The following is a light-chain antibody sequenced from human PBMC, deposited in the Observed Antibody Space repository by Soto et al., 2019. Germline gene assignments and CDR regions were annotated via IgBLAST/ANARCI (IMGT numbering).Light chain of an antibody. CDR3: QQYGSSIWT. J-gene: IGKJ1*01. CDR1: QGIRND. V-gene: IGKV1-13*02. CDR2: DAS. Sequence: AIQMTHSPSSLSASVGDIVTITCRASQGIRNDLGWYQQKPGKAPKLLIYDASSLESGVPSRFSGSGSGTDFTLTINRLEPEDFAVYYCQQYGSSIWTFGQGTKVDIK.